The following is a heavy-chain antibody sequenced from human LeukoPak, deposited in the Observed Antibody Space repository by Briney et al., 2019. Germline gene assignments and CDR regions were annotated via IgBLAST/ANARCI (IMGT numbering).Heavy chain of an antibody. D-gene: IGHD1-26*01. CDR2: IYSGGST. CDR1: GFTVSSNY. J-gene: IGHJ4*02. CDR3: ARDPGWELRDYYFDY. V-gene: IGHV3-53*05. Sequence: GGSLRLSCAASGFTVSSNYMSWVRQAPGKGLKWVSVIYSGGSTYYADSVKGRFTISRDNSKNTLYLQMNSLRAEDTAVYYCARDPGWELRDYYFDYWGQGTLVTVSS.